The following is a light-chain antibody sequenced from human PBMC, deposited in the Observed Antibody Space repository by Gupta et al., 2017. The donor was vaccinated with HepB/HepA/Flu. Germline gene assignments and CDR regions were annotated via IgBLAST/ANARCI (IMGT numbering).Light chain of an antibody. V-gene: IGKV3-15*01. J-gene: IGKJ1*01. CDR1: QSVSSS. Sequence: EIVMTQSPATLSVSPGERATLSFRASQSVSSSLAWYQQKPGQAPRLLIYGASTMATGIPARFSGSGSGTEFTLTISSLQSEDFAVYYCQQYNNWPPVTFGQGTKVEIK. CDR2: GAS. CDR3: QQYNNWPPVT.